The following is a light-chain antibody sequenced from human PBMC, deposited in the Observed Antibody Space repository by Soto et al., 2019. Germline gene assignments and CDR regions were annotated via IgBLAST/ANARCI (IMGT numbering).Light chain of an antibody. CDR3: QQANSFPIT. J-gene: IGKJ5*01. CDR1: QGISSW. V-gene: IGKV1-12*01. Sequence: DLQMTQSPSSVSASVGDRVTITCRASQGISSWLAWYQQKPGKAPKLLIYAAASLQSGVPSRFSGSGSGADVTLPIRGLQPEDFATYSCQQANSFPITVGQGTRREIK. CDR2: AAA.